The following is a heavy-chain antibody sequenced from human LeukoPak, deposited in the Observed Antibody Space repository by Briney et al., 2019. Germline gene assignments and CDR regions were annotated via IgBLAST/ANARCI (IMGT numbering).Heavy chain of an antibody. CDR3: ARLAYYYDSSGYRYYFDY. J-gene: IGHJ4*02. Sequence: PSETLSLTCTVSGGSISSHFWSWIRQPPGKGLEWIGNIYNGGTTNYNPSLKSGVTISLDTSKNQFSLKLSSVTAADTAVYYCARLAYYYDSSGYRYYFDYWGQGTLVTVSS. CDR1: GGSISSHF. CDR2: IYNGGTT. V-gene: IGHV4-59*08. D-gene: IGHD3-22*01.